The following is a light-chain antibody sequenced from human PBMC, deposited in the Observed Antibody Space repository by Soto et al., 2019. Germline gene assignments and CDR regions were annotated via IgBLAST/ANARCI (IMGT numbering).Light chain of an antibody. V-gene: IGKV3-15*01. CDR1: QSVSRK. Sequence: EIVMTQSPATLSVSPGESATLSCRASQSVSRKLVWYQQKPGQAPRLLIYGASTRATGIPARFSGSGSGTEFTLTISSLQSEDFAVYYCQQYNNWPSLTFGGGTKVDIK. J-gene: IGKJ4*01. CDR2: GAS. CDR3: QQYNNWPSLT.